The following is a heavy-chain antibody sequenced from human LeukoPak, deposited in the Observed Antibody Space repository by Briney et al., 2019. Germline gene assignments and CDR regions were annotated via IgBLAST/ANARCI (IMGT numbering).Heavy chain of an antibody. CDR2: IYPGDSDP. D-gene: IGHD4-17*01. V-gene: IGHV5-51*01. CDR1: GYSFTSYW. J-gene: IGHJ3*02. Sequence: GESLKISCKGSGYSFTSYWIGWVRQMPGKGLEWMGIIYPGDSDPRYSPSFQGQVTISADKSISTAYLQWSSLKASDTAMYYCARYSYYGDSIQDAFDIWGQGTMVTVSS. CDR3: ARYSYYGDSIQDAFDI.